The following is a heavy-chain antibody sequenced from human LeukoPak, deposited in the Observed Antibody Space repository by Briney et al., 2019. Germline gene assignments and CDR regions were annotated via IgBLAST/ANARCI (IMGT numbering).Heavy chain of an antibody. D-gene: IGHD6-19*01. CDR2: IYYSGST. Sequence: SETLPLTCTVSGGSISSHYWSWIRQPPGKGLEWIGYIYYSGSTNYNPSLKSRVTISVDTSKNQFSLKLSSVTAADTAVYYCARGEQWLAYFDYWGQGTLVTVSS. J-gene: IGHJ4*02. CDR3: ARGEQWLAYFDY. CDR1: GGSISSHY. V-gene: IGHV4-59*11.